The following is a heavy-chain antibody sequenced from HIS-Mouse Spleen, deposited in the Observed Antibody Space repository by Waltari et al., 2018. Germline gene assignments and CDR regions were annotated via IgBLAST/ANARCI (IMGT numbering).Heavy chain of an antibody. J-gene: IGHJ4*02. D-gene: IGHD3-10*01. CDR2: IYYSGST. V-gene: IGHV4-30-4*01. Sequence: QVQLQESGPGLVKPSQTLSLTCTVSGGSISSGDYYLSWIRPPPGKGLEWIGYIYYSGSTYYNPSLKSRVTISVDTSKNQFSLKLSSVTAADTAVYYCAGNDYYGSGSYYRTDYWGQGTLVTVSS. CDR1: GGSISSGDYY. CDR3: AGNDYYGSGSYYRTDY.